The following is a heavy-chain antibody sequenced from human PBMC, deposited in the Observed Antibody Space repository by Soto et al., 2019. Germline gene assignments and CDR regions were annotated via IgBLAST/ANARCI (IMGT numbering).Heavy chain of an antibody. Sequence: PSETLSLTCTVSGGSISSYYWSWIRQPPGKGLEWIGYIYYSGSTNYNPSLKSRVTISVDTSKNQFSLELSPVTAADTAVYYCAKVNDFWTGYYSTNWFDPWGQGTLVTVSS. CDR1: GGSISSYY. V-gene: IGHV4-59*01. J-gene: IGHJ5*02. D-gene: IGHD3-3*01. CDR2: IYYSGST. CDR3: AKVNDFWTGYYSTNWFDP.